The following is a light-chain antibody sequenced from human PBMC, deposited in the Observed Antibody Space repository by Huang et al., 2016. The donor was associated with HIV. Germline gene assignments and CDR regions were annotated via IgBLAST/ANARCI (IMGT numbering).Light chain of an antibody. V-gene: IGKV1-33*01. CDR3: QHYDNLRT. CDR1: QDISNY. J-gene: IGKJ1*01. Sequence: DIQMTQSPSSLSASVGDRVTITCQASQDISNYLNWYQQKPGKAPKLLIYDASNLETGVYSRFSGSGSGTDFTFTISSLQPEDIATYYCQHYDNLRTFGQGTKVEIK. CDR2: DAS.